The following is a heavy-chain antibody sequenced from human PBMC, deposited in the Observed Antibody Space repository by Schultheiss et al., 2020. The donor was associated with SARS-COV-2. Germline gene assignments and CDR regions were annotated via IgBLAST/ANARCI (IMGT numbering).Heavy chain of an antibody. J-gene: IGHJ4*02. V-gene: IGHV3-23*01. Sequence: GGSLRLSCAAYGFTFSIYAMSWVRQAPGKGLEWVSAISGAGGGSTNYADSVRGRFTISRDNSKNTLSLQMSSLTSEDTAVYYCARGYGGDSVFPDYWGQGTLVTVSS. CDR3: ARGYGGDSVFPDY. D-gene: IGHD4-23*01. CDR2: ISGAGGGST. CDR1: GFTFSIYA.